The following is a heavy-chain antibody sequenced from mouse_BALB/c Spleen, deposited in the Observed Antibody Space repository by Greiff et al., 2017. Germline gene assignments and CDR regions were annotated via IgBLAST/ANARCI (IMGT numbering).Heavy chain of an antibody. Sequence: DVKLVESGGGLVKPGGSLKLSCAASGFAFSSYDMSWVRQTPEKRLEWVAYISSGGGSTYYPDTVKGRFTISRDNAKNTLYLQMSSLKSEDTAMYYCASYGNYVYFDYWGQGTTLTVSS. CDR2: ISSGGGST. J-gene: IGHJ2*01. D-gene: IGHD2-1*01. CDR3: ASYGNYVYFDY. V-gene: IGHV5-12-1*01. CDR1: GFAFSSYD.